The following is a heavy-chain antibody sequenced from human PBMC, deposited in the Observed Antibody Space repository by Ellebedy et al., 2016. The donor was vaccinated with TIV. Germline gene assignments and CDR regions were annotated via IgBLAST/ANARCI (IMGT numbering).Heavy chain of an antibody. D-gene: IGHD2/OR15-2a*01. J-gene: IGHJ3*02. Sequence: MPSETLSLTCTVSGGSISSSSYYWGWIRQPPGKGLEWVGSIYYRGTTFYNPSLKSRVTISVDTSKNQFSLKLNSVTAADTAVYYCARHGYFSDFDIWGRGTLVTVSS. V-gene: IGHV4-39*01. CDR2: IYYRGTT. CDR1: GGSISSSSYY. CDR3: ARHGYFSDFDI.